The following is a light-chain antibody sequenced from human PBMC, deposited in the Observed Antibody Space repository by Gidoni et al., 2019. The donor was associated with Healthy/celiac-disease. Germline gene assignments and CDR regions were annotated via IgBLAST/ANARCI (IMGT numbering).Light chain of an antibody. CDR3: QQSYSSLWT. V-gene: IGKV1-39*01. CDR2: AAS. Sequence: DIQMTQSPSSLSASAGDRVTITCRASQSIRRDLNWYQQKPGKAPKLLLYAASSLQSGVPSRFSGSGSGTDFTLTISSLQPEDFATYYCQQSYSSLWTFGHGTKVEIK. CDR1: QSIRRD. J-gene: IGKJ1*01.